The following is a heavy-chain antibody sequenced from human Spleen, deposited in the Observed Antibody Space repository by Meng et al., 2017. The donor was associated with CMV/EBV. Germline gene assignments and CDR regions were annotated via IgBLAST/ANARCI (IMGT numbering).Heavy chain of an antibody. Sequence: GGSLRLSCAASGITFSYYGMLWVRQAPGKGLEWVAVIWYDGGKKYYADSVKGRFTISRDNSKNTLYLQMNSLRAEDTAVYYCAKSHTQTGYYDSSGYADFDYRGQGTLVTVSS. V-gene: IGHV3-33*06. CDR3: AKSHTQTGYYDSSGYADFDY. D-gene: IGHD3-22*01. CDR2: IWYDGGKK. J-gene: IGHJ4*02. CDR1: GITFSYYG.